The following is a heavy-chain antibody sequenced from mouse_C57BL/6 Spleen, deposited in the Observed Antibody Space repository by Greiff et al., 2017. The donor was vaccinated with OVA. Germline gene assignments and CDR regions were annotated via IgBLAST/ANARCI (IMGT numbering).Heavy chain of an antibody. CDR3: ARGGGLGRLFAY. D-gene: IGHD4-1*01. V-gene: IGHV1-64*01. CDR2: IHPTSGST. CDR1: GYTFTSYW. J-gene: IGHJ3*01. Sequence: QVQLQQPGAELVKPGASVKLSCKASGYTFTSYWMHWVKQRPGQGLEWIGMIHPTSGSTNYNEKFKSKATLTVDKSSSTAYMQLSSLTSEDSAVYYCARGGGLGRLFAYWGQGTLVTVSA.